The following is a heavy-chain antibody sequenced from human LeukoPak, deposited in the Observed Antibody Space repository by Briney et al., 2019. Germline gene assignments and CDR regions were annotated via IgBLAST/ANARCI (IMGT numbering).Heavy chain of an antibody. J-gene: IGHJ6*03. CDR3: ARSRRDGYKRRNYYYMDV. D-gene: IGHD5-24*01. CDR1: GYTFTGYY. CDR2: INPNSGGT. V-gene: IGHV1-2*02. Sequence: GASVKVSCKASGYTFTGYYMHWVRQAPGQGLEWMGWINPNSGGTNYAQKFQGRVTMTRDTSISTAYMELSSLRSEDTAVYYCARSRRDGYKRRNYYYMDVWGKGTTVTVSS.